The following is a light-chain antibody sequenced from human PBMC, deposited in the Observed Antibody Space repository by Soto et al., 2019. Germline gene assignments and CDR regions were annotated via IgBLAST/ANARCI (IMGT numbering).Light chain of an antibody. Sequence: QSALTQPASVSGSPGQSITISCTGTSSDVGGYNYVSWYQQHPGKAPKLMIYDVSNRPSGVSNRFSGSKSGNTASLTISGPQAEDEADYFCSSYTFGDYVFGTGTKLTVL. J-gene: IGLJ1*01. CDR3: SSYTFGDYV. V-gene: IGLV2-14*01. CDR1: SSDVGGYNY. CDR2: DVS.